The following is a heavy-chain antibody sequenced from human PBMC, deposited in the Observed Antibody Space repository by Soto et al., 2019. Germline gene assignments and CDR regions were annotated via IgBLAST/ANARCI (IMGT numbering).Heavy chain of an antibody. Sequence: PGGSLRLSCAASGFTFSDYYMSWIRQAPGKGLEWVSYISSSGSTIYYADSVKGRFTISRDNAKNSLYLQMNSLRAEDTAVYYCARDLPAMASRPVDYWGQGTLVTVSS. J-gene: IGHJ4*02. D-gene: IGHD5-18*01. CDR3: ARDLPAMASRPVDY. V-gene: IGHV3-11*01. CDR1: GFTFSDYY. CDR2: ISSSGSTI.